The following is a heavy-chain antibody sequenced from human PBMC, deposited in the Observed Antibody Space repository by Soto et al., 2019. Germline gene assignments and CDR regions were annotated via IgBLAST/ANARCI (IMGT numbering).Heavy chain of an antibody. Sequence: QVQLVQSGAEAKKPGSSVKVSCKTSGGTFSSYAISWVRQAPGQGLEWMGGIVPLFRTTNYAQKFQGRVTITADTSTYTLYMELSGLRSGATAVYYCARGGYSSTWSNLLDRSGLDVWGQGTTVTVSS. CDR1: GGTFSSYA. V-gene: IGHV1-69*06. CDR3: ARGGYSSTWSNLLDRSGLDV. J-gene: IGHJ6*02. CDR2: IVPLFRTT. D-gene: IGHD6-13*01.